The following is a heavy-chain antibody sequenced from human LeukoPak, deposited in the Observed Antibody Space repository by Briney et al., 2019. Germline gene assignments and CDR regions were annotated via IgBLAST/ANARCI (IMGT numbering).Heavy chain of an antibody. CDR3: ARDRGVATIYSFDY. CDR2: INPNSGGT. V-gene: IGHV1-2*02. Sequence: ASVKVSCKASGYTFTGYYMHWVRQAPGQGLEWMGWINPNSGGTNYAQKFQGRVTMTRDTSISTAYMELSRLRSDDTAVYYCARDRGVATIYSFDYWGQGTLVTVSS. CDR1: GYTFTGYY. J-gene: IGHJ4*02. D-gene: IGHD5-24*01.